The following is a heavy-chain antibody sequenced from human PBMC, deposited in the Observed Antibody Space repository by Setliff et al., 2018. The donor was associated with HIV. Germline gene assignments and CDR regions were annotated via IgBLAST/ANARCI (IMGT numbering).Heavy chain of an antibody. CDR2: IYYGGTT. CDR1: GASVSSASYY. Sequence: SETLSLTCTVSGASVSSASYYWSWIRQPPGKGLEWIGYIYYGGTTKYNPSLKSRVTISVDTSKNQFSLKLSSVTAADTAAYYCASEAWTSYRSSSGYYYYYMDVWGKGTTVTVSS. V-gene: IGHV4-61*01. CDR3: ASEAWTSYRSSSGYYYYYMDV. D-gene: IGHD6-6*01. J-gene: IGHJ6*03.